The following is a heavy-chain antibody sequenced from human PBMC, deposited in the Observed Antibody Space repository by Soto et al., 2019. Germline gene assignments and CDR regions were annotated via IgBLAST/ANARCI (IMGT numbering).Heavy chain of an antibody. CDR3: GRVSGYRSTWPSLSYDFYGVDV. CDR2: ISYSGSA. V-gene: IGHV4-59*01. Sequence: QVQVQESGSGLVKPSETLSLTCTVSGGSINNYFWSWIRQPPGKGLEWIAYISYSGSALHNPSLTSRLTISVDTSKTLFSLNLSSVSAADTAVYYCGRVSGYRSTWPSLSYDFYGVDVWGQGTAVTVSS. CDR1: GGSINNYF. D-gene: IGHD5-12*01. J-gene: IGHJ6*02.